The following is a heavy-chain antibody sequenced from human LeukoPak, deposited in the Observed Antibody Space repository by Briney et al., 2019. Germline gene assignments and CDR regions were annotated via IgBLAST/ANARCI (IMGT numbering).Heavy chain of an antibody. J-gene: IGHJ3*01. D-gene: IGHD3-9*01. CDR3: VKDMGFDLLKDAFHV. CDR2: ISWDSGNQ. CDR1: GFSLEDYA. Sequence: SLRLSCVGSGFSLEDYAMHWVQQVPGKGLEWVSSISWDSGNQAYTDSVKGRFTISRDNGKNSLYLQMNSPRPEDTAFYYCVKDMGFDLLKDAFHVWGQGTLVTVSS. V-gene: IGHV3-9*01.